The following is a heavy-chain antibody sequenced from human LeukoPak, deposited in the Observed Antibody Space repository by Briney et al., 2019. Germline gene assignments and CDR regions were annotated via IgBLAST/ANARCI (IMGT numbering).Heavy chain of an antibody. J-gene: IGHJ6*03. D-gene: IGHD5-12*01. CDR3: ARTTEGYAGGPGYSYYYYMDV. CDR2: IHYSGST. V-gene: IGHV4-59*01. Sequence: TSETLSLTCTVSGGSITSYYWSWIRQPPGKGLEWIGYIHYSGSTHYNPSLKSRVTISVDTSKNQVSLKLRSVTAADTAVYYCARTTEGYAGGPGYSYYYYMDVWGKGTTVTISS. CDR1: GGSITSYY.